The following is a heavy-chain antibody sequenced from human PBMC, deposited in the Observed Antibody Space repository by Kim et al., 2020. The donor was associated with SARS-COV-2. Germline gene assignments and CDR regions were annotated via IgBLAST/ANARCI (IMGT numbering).Heavy chain of an antibody. Sequence: YNPSLKSRVTISVDTSKNQFSLKLSSVTAADTAVYYCARDPGGYSGYVSDWGQGTLVTVSS. CDR3: ARDPGGYSGYVSD. V-gene: IGHV4-31*02. D-gene: IGHD5-12*01. J-gene: IGHJ4*02.